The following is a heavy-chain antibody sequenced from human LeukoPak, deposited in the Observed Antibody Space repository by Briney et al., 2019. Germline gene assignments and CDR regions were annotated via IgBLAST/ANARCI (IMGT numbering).Heavy chain of an antibody. CDR1: GGSISSSSYY. CDR2: IYYSGST. J-gene: IGHJ3*02. D-gene: IGHD7-27*01. CDR3: ARDTGDQSDPDAFDI. V-gene: IGHV4-39*07. Sequence: SETLSLTCTVSGGSISSSSYYWGWIRQPPGKGLEWIGSIYYSGSTYYNPSLKSRVTISVDTSKNQFSLKLSSVTAADTAVYYCARDTGDQSDPDAFDIWGQGTMVTVSS.